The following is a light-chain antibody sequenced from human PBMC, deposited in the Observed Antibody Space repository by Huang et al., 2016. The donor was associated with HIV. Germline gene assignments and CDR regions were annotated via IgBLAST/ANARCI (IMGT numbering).Light chain of an antibody. Sequence: DIVVTQSPDSLAVSLGETATLNCRSSQSVLSSSTNQDYLAWFQQKPGQPATLLIFWESTREAGVPDRFSGSGSGTHFTPTITNVKAEDVAIYYGQQYYSSPQTFGPGTRVEIK. CDR2: WES. CDR1: QSVLSSSTNQDY. CDR3: QQYYSSPQT. V-gene: IGKV4-1*01. J-gene: IGKJ1*01.